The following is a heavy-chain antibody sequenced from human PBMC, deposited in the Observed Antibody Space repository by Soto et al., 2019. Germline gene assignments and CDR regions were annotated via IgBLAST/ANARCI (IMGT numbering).Heavy chain of an antibody. V-gene: IGHV1-46*01. CDR3: XXXXXXXXXXXXXXX. Sequence: QVQLMQSGAEVKKPGASVKVSCKASGDTFTDYYIHWVRQAPGQGLEWMGTVNPSGGHTTYAQHLLGRVTMTRDTSTSTLYMELXSLTXXXXXXXXXXXXXXXXXXXXXXXXXGQGTLVTVSS. J-gene: IGHJ4*02. CDR2: VNPSGGHT. CDR1: GDTFTDYY.